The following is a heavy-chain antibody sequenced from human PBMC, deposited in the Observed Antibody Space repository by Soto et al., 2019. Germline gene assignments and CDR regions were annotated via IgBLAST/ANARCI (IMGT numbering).Heavy chain of an antibody. CDR2: ISSSSGTT. J-gene: IGHJ4*02. D-gene: IGHD6-19*01. V-gene: IGHV3-48*01. CDR3: ARDLYSSGWHEGFVDY. CDR1: GFIFGSYS. Sequence: VQLVESGGGLVQPGGSLRLSCEASGFIFGSYSMNWVRQAPGKGLQWVAYISSSSGTTYYGDSLKGRFSISRDNAKNSLYLQMNNLRAEDTAVYYCARDLYSSGWHEGFVDYWGQGTLVTVSS.